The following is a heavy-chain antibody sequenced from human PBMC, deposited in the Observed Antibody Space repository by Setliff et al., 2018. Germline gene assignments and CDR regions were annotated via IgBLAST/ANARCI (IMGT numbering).Heavy chain of an antibody. CDR1: GFTFSDHY. J-gene: IGHJ4*02. Sequence: GSLRLSCAASGFTFSDHYMGWVRQAPGKGLEWVGRSRNKGNSYSTEYAASVKGRFTISRNDSKNSLYLQMNSLKTEDTAVYYCTRARDRSGYWDFDYWGQGTLVTVS. D-gene: IGHD3-3*01. CDR2: SRNKGNSYST. V-gene: IGHV3-72*01. CDR3: TRARDRSGYWDFDY.